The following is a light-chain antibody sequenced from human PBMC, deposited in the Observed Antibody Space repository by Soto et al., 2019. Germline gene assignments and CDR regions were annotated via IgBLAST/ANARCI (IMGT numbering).Light chain of an antibody. J-gene: IGKJ1*01. CDR2: HAS. V-gene: IGKV3-20*01. CDR3: QQYGSPPWA. Sequence: MVLTQSPGTLSLSPGERATLSCRASHSVGSNFLAWYQQKLGQAPRILIYHASNRASGIPDRFSGSGSGSDFNLTISRVEPDDFAVYYCQQYGSPPWAVGQGTRVEI. CDR1: HSVGSNF.